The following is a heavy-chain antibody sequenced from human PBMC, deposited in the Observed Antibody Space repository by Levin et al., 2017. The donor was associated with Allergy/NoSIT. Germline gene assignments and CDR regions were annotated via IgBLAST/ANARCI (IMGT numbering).Heavy chain of an antibody. J-gene: IGHJ4*02. CDR1: GGTFSSYT. CDR3: ASSLRTMRGDIDY. Sequence: AASVKVSCKASGGTFSSYTISWVRQAPGQGLEWMGRIIPILGIANYAQKFQGRVTITADKSTSTAYMELSSLRSEDTAVYYCASSLRTMRGDIDYWGQGTLVTVSS. V-gene: IGHV1-69*02. CDR2: IIPILGIA. D-gene: IGHD3-16*01.